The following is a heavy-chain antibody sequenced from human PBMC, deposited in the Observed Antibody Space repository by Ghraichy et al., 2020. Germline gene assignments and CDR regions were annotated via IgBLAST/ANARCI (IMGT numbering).Heavy chain of an antibody. J-gene: IGHJ4*02. CDR3: AKPSERFGELLPLDY. CDR1: GFTFSSYG. Sequence: LSLTCAASGFTFSSYGMHWVRQAPGKGLDWVAFLRFDGSNKYYADSVKGRFTISRDNSKNTLWLQMNNLRAEDTAVYYCAKPSERFGELLPLDYWGQGTLVTVSS. V-gene: IGHV3-30*02. D-gene: IGHD3-10*01. CDR2: LRFDGSNK.